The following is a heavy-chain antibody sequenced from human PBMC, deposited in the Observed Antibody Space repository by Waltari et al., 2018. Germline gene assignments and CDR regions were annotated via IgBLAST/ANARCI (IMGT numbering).Heavy chain of an antibody. CDR1: GGSISSGSYY. CDR2: IYTSGST. J-gene: IGHJ2*01. Sequence: QVQLQESGPGLVKPSQTLSLTCTVSGGSISSGSYYWSWLRQPAGKGLEWIGYIYTSGSTNYTPSLKSRVTIAVDTSKNQFSLKLSSVTAADTAVYYCARGYGDYDCFDYWGRGTLVTVSS. CDR3: ARGYGDYDCFDY. V-gene: IGHV4-61*09. D-gene: IGHD4-17*01.